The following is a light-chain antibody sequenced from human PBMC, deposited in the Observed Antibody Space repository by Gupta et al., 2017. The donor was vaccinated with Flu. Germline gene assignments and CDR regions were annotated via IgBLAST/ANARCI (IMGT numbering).Light chain of an antibody. V-gene: IGKV3-11*01. J-gene: IGKJ4*01. Sequence: EIILTQSPATLSFSPGERATLTCRASQSVRTYLAWYQQKPGQAPRLLIHDASNRAADTPDRFSGSGSGTDFTLTISSLEPEDFAVYYCQERSAWVTFGGGTKVEI. CDR3: QERSAWVT. CDR1: QSVRTY. CDR2: DAS.